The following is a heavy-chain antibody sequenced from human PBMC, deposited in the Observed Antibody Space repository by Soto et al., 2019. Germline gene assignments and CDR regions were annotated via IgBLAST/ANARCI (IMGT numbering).Heavy chain of an antibody. Sequence: WIWIRQPPGQGLEWIGYFYYSGSTYSNPSLKSRLTISADTYKNQFSLRLSSVTAADTAVYYCAREASPDAFDIWGQGIKVTVSS. J-gene: IGHJ3*02. CDR3: AREASPDAFDI. CDR2: FYYSGST. V-gene: IGHV4-30-4*01.